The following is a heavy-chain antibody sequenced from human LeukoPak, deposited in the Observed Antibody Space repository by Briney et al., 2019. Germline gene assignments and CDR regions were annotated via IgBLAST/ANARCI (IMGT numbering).Heavy chain of an antibody. J-gene: IGHJ4*02. Sequence: ASVKVSCKASGYTFTGYYMHWVRQAPGQGLEWMGWINPNSGGTNYAQKFQGRVTMTRDTSISTAYMELSRLRSDDTAVYYCARDGMDSYDSSGYYPIDYWGQGPLVTVSS. D-gene: IGHD3-22*01. CDR1: GYTFTGYY. CDR3: ARDGMDSYDSSGYYPIDY. CDR2: INPNSGGT. V-gene: IGHV1-2*02.